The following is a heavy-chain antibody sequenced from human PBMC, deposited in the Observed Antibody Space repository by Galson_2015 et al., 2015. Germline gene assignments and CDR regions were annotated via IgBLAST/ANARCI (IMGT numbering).Heavy chain of an antibody. CDR3: SKVRGGDSYYFDY. J-gene: IGHJ4*02. CDR1: GFTFSSYE. Sequence: SLRLSCAASGFTFSSYEMNWVRQAPGKGLEWVSYISSDGTSMFYADSVKGRFTISRDDAKNSLYLQMNSLRAEDTAVYYCSKVRGGDSYYFDYWGQGTLVTVSS. V-gene: IGHV3-48*03. D-gene: IGHD5-18*01. CDR2: ISSDGTSM.